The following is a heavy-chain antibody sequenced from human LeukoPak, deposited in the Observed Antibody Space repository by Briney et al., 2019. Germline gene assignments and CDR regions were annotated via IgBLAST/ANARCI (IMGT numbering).Heavy chain of an antibody. V-gene: IGHV1-46*01. D-gene: IGHD6-19*01. J-gene: IGHJ4*02. Sequence: ASVKVSCKASGYTFTSYYMHWVRQAPGQGLKWMGIINPSGGSTSYAQKFQGRVTMTRDTSTSTVYMELSSLRSEDTAVYYCARVEQWLVLGYWGQGTLVTVSS. CDR3: ARVEQWLVLGY. CDR2: INPSGGST. CDR1: GYTFTSYY.